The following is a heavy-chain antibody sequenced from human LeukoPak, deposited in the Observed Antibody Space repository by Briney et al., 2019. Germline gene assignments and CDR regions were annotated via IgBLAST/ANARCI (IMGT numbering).Heavy chain of an antibody. D-gene: IGHD5-18*01. Sequence: GGSLRLSCAASGFTFRNYGMHWVRQAPGKGLEWVAHISSDGSSDYYADSVKGRFTISRDNSKNTLYLQMNSLRPEDTALHYCATRAYSYGSFDYWGQGTLVTVSS. CDR2: ISSDGSSD. CDR1: GFTFRNYG. J-gene: IGHJ4*02. CDR3: ATRAYSYGSFDY. V-gene: IGHV3-30*03.